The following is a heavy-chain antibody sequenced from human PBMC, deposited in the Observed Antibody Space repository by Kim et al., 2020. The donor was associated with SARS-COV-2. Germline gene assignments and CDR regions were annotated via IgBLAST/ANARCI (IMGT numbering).Heavy chain of an antibody. D-gene: IGHD3-3*01. Sequence: GGSLRLSCAASEFTFGTYWMTWVRQAPGKGLEWVANIKQDGSEKYYMDSVKGRFTISRDNAKNSLYLQMNSLRAEDTAVYYCARTFMGGVVSWVAFDYGGQGPLVTASS. V-gene: IGHV3-7*01. CDR3: ARTFMGGVVSWVAFDY. CDR2: IKQDGSEK. J-gene: IGHJ4*02. CDR1: EFTFGTYW.